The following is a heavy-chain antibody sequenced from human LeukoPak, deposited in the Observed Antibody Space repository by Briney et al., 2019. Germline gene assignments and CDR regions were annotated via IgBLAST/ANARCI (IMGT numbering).Heavy chain of an antibody. CDR2: IYHSGST. CDR1: GGSISSGGYS. CDR3: ATTGSGSFYYYGMDV. Sequence: SETLSLTCAVSGGSISSGGYSWSWIRQPPGKGLEWIGYIYHSGSTYYNPSLKGRVTISVDRSKNQFSLKLSSVTAADTAVYYCATTGSGSFYYYGMDVWGKGTTVTVSS. V-gene: IGHV4-30-2*01. J-gene: IGHJ6*04. D-gene: IGHD3-10*01.